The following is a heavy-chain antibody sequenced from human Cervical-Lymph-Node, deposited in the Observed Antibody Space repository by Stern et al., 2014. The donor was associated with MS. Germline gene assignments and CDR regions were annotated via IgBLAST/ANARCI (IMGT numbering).Heavy chain of an antibody. CDR2: VFHTGTT. CDR3: ARKALSMDHYFDS. Sequence: QVQLQDSGPGLVKPSETLSLTCTVSGASINSYYWSWIRQSPGRGLEWVGYVFHTGTTNYNPSLKSRVTISLDTSKNQFSLILRSVTAADTAVYYCARKALSMDHYFDSWGQGALVTVSS. V-gene: IGHV4-59*01. J-gene: IGHJ4*02. D-gene: IGHD2-2*03. CDR1: GASINSYY.